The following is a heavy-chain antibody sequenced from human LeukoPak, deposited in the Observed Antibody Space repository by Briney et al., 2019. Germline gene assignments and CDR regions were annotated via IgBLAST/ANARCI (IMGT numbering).Heavy chain of an antibody. V-gene: IGHV4-34*01. CDR3: ASKNSVAEPHYFDY. J-gene: IGHJ4*02. CDR2: INHSGST. D-gene: IGHD1-14*01. CDR1: DGSFSGYY. Sequence: SESLSLTCAVDDGSFSGYYRSWIRQPPWKGLEWIGEINHSGSTNYNPSLKSRVTISVDTSKNQFSLKLSSVTAADTAVYYCASKNSVAEPHYFDYWGQGTLVTVSS.